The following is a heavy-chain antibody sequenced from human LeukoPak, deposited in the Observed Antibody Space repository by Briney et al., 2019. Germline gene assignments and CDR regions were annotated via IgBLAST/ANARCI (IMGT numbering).Heavy chain of an antibody. V-gene: IGHV5-51*01. CDR2: IYPGDSDT. CDR3: ARRGVYCRSTSCYYFDY. Sequence: GQSLMTSSKGSGYSLTSYWIGWVRQMPGKGLEWMGIIYPGDSDTRYSPSFQGQVTISTDKSISTAYLQWSSLKASDTAMYYCARRGVYCRSTSCYYFDYWGQGPMVPVSS. CDR1: GYSLTSYW. D-gene: IGHD2-2*01. J-gene: IGHJ4*02.